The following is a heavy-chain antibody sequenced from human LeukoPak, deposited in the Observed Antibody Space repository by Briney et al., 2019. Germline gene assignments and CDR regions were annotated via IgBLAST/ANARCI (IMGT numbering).Heavy chain of an antibody. CDR2: ISGSGGST. J-gene: IGHJ3*02. CDR3: AKMDCSSTSCSNAFDI. CDR1: GFTFSSYA. V-gene: IGHV3-23*01. D-gene: IGHD2-2*01. Sequence: PGGSLRFSCAASGFTFSSYAMSWVRQAPGKGLEWVSAISGSGGSTYYADSVKGRFTISRDNSKNTLYLQMNSLRAEDTAVYYCAKMDCSSTSCSNAFDIWGQGTMVTVSS.